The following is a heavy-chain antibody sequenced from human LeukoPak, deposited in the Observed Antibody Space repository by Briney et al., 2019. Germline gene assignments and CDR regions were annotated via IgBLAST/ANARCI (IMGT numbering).Heavy chain of an antibody. V-gene: IGHV4-34*01. CDR1: GGSFSGYY. J-gene: IGHJ4*02. CDR2: INHSGST. D-gene: IGHD3-10*01. CDR3: ARGQLLWFGELFAFDY. Sequence: PSETLSLTCAVYGGSFSGYYWSWIRQPPGKGLEWIGEINHSGSTNYNPSLKSRVTISVDTSKNQFSLKLSSVTAADTAVYYCARGQLLWFGELFAFDYWGQGTQVTVSS.